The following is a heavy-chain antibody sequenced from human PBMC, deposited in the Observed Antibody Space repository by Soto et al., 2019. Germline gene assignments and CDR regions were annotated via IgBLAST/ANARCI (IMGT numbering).Heavy chain of an antibody. CDR3: ARDSLVVVAATPRWFDP. J-gene: IGHJ5*02. CDR2: IIPMFGTA. D-gene: IGHD2-15*01. Sequence: QMQLVQSGAEVKKPGSSVKVSCKSSGGTFSSYAFSWVRQAPGQGLEWMGGIIPMFGTANYAQKFQGRVTITADESTSTAYMELSSLRFEDTAVYYCARDSLVVVAATPRWFDPWGQGTLVTVSS. V-gene: IGHV1-69*01. CDR1: GGTFSSYA.